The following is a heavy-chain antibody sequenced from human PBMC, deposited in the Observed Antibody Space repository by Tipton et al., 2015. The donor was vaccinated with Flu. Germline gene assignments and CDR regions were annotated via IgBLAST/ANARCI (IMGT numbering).Heavy chain of an antibody. J-gene: IGHJ5*02. CDR2: IKSKSDGEKT. Sequence: QLVQSGGGLVKPGGSLRLSCAASGFTFSNAWMSWVRQAPGKGLEWVGRIKSKSDGEKTDYAESVKGRFTVSRDDSKNTLYLQMNSLKTEDTAVYYCVRGQGANPWGQGTLVTVSS. V-gene: IGHV3-15*01. CDR1: GFTFSNAW. CDR3: VRGQGANP.